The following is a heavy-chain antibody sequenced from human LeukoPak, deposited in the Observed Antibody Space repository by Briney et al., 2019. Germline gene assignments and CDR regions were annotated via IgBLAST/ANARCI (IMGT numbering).Heavy chain of an antibody. CDR3: ARRRVGYSYGYRGYFDY. CDR1: GDSIGSNLW. CDR2: IHHSGST. J-gene: IGHJ4*02. V-gene: IGHV4-4*02. Sequence: SETLSLTCAVSGDSIGSNLWWSWVSQPPGKRLEWIGEIHHSGSTNSNPSLKSRVTISVDTSKNQFSLKLSSVTAADTAVYYCARRRVGYSYGYRGYFDYWGQGTLVTVSS. D-gene: IGHD5-18*01.